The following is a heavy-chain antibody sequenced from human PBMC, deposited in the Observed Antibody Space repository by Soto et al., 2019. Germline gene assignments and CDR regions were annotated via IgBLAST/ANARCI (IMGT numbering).Heavy chain of an antibody. CDR1: GFTFNTYS. Sequence: GGSLSLSCAASGFTFNTYSMTWVRQAPGKGLEWVSGISGSGDGTYYADAVKGRFTISRDNSKTTLYLHLNSLRVEDTAVYYCVKDLLHLARVYWGQGTLVTVSS. V-gene: IGHV3-23*01. CDR2: ISGSGDGT. CDR3: VKDLLHLARVY. D-gene: IGHD3-22*01. J-gene: IGHJ4*02.